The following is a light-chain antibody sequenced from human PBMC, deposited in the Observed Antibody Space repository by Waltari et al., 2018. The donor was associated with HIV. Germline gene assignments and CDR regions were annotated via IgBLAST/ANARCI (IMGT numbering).Light chain of an antibody. CDR2: AAF. CDR3: QQYHSYPLT. Sequence: DIQMTLPPSSLSASVRDRFTLTCRASQRINNFLAWFQQQPGKAPKSLIYAAFTLHSGVPSKFSGSGSGTDYTLTINNLQPEDSAMYYCQQYHSYPLTFGQGTRLEIK. V-gene: IGKV1-16*02. CDR1: QRINNF. J-gene: IGKJ5*01.